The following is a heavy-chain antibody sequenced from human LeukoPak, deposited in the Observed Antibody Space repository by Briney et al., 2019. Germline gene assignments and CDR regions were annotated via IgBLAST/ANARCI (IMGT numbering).Heavy chain of an antibody. D-gene: IGHD6-6*01. CDR2: INHSGST. CDR3: ARGRQLGHALGY. Sequence: SGTLSPTCAVYGGSFSNYYWSWIRQPPGKGLEWIGEINHSGSTHYNPSLKSRVTISVDTSKHQFSLKLSSVTAADTAVYYCARGRQLGHALGYWGQGTLVTVSS. V-gene: IGHV4-34*01. CDR1: GGSFSNYY. J-gene: IGHJ4*02.